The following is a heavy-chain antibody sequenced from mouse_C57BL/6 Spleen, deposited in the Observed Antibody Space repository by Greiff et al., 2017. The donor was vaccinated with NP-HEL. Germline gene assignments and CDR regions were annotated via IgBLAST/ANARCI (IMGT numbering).Heavy chain of an antibody. CDR1: GFNIKNTY. CDR3: ARDDYYGSSLNDY. D-gene: IGHD1-1*01. J-gene: IGHJ2*01. CDR2: IDPANGTT. Sequence: VQLQQSVAELVRPGASVKLSCTASGFNIKNTYMHWVKQRPEQGLEWIGRIDPANGTTKYAPKFQGKATITADTSSNTAYLQLSSLTSEDTAIYYCARDDYYGSSLNDYWGQGTTLTVSS. V-gene: IGHV14-3*01.